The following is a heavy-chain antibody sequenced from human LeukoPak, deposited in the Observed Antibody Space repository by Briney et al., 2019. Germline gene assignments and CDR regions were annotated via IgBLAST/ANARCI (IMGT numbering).Heavy chain of an antibody. D-gene: IGHD3-22*01. CDR1: GYTFTGYY. CDR2: INPNSGGT. V-gene: IGHV1-2*02. J-gene: IGHJ4*02. CDR3: ARGRVYDSSGYYDDY. Sequence: GASVKVSCKASGYTFTGYYMHWVRQAPGQGLEWMGWINPNSGGTNYAQKFQGRVTMTRDTSISTAYMELSRLRSDHTAVYYCARGRVYDSSGYYDDYWGQGTLVTVSS.